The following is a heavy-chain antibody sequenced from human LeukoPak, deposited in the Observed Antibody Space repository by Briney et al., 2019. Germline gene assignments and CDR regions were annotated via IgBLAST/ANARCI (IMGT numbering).Heavy chain of an antibody. CDR2: ISSSGSTI. D-gene: IGHD3-10*01. CDR3: ARDSSYYGSGSFSD. CDR1: GFTFSTYE. Sequence: GGSLRLSCAASGFTFSTYEMNWFRQAPGKGLEWVSYISSSGSTIYYADSVKGRFTISRDNAKNSLYLQMNSLRAEDTAVYYCARDSSYYGSGSFSDWGQGTLVTVSS. J-gene: IGHJ4*02. V-gene: IGHV3-48*03.